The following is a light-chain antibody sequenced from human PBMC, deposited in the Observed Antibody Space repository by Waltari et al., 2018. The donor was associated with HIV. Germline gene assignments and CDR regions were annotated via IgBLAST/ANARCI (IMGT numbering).Light chain of an antibody. CDR2: NDD. V-gene: IGLV1-44*01. CDR1: SSNIGSNT. J-gene: IGLJ3*02. CDR3: AAWDDWLRGWV. Sequence: VLTQPPSASETPGQRVTISCSGSSSNIGSNTVNWYMQIPGVAPKLLIRNDDERPSGVPGRFSGSKSGTSASLAISGLQTDDEADYYCAAWDDWLRGWVFGGGTKLTVL.